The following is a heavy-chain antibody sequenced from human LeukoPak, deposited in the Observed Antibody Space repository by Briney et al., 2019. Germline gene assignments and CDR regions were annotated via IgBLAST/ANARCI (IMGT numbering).Heavy chain of an antibody. J-gene: IGHJ4*02. D-gene: IGHD6-6*01. V-gene: IGHV1-2*02. Sequence: ASVKVSCKASGYTFTGHYMNWVRLAPEQGLEWMGWINPTGGTTYAQKFQDRVTMTRDTSINTAYMELSGLRSDDTAVYYCARDLGWSSSHWGQGTLVTVSS. CDR1: GYTFTGHY. CDR3: ARDLGWSSSH. CDR2: INPTGGT.